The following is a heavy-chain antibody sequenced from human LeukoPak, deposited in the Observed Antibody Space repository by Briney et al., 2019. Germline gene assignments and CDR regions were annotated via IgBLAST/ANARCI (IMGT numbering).Heavy chain of an antibody. V-gene: IGHV1-8*01. CDR2: MNPNSGNT. CDR1: GYTFTSYD. D-gene: IGHD2-2*02. CDR3: ARGLNRRNQLLYSY. Sequence: ASVKVSCKASGYTFTSYDINWVRQATGQGLEWMGWMNPNSGNTGYAQKFQGRVTMTRNTSISTAYMELSSLRSEGTAVYYCARGLNRRNQLLYSYGGQGTLVTVSS. J-gene: IGHJ4*02.